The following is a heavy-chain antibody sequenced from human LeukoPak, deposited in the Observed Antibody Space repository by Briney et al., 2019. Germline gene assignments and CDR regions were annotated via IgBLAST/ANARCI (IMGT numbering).Heavy chain of an antibody. CDR2: ISSSSSYI. CDR1: GYTFSSYS. D-gene: IGHD4-17*01. Sequence: GGSLRLSCAATGYTFSSYSMNWVRQAPGKGLEWVSSISSSSSYIYYADSVKGRFTISRGNAKNSLYLQMNSLRAEDTAVYYCAGDYGDYRGWYFDYWGQGTLVTVSS. CDR3: AGDYGDYRGWYFDY. V-gene: IGHV3-21*01. J-gene: IGHJ4*02.